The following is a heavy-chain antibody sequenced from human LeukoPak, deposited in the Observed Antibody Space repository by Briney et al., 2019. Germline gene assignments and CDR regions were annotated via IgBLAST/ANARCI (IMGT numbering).Heavy chain of an antibody. J-gene: IGHJ4*02. CDR1: GFTFSTYG. D-gene: IGHD3-10*01. V-gene: IGHV3-33*01. Sequence: GGSLRLSCAASGFTFSTYGMHWVRQAPGKGLEWVAVIRYDGVIKYYADSVKGRFTISRDNSKNTLFLQMNSLRADDTAVYYCARAVGPYDYWGQGTPVTVSS. CDR3: ARAVGPYDY. CDR2: IRYDGVIK.